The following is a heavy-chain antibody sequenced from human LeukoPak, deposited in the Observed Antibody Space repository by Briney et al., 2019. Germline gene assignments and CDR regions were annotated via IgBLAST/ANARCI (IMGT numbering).Heavy chain of an antibody. V-gene: IGHV4-34*01. Sequence: SETLSLTCAVYGGSFSGYYWSWIRQPPGKGLEWIGEINHSGSTNYNPSLKSRVTISVDTSKNQFSLKLSSVTAADTAVYYCARGKYCSGGSCYSIWGQGTLVTVSS. J-gene: IGHJ4*02. CDR2: INHSGST. D-gene: IGHD2-15*01. CDR1: GGSFSGYY. CDR3: ARGKYCSGGSCYSI.